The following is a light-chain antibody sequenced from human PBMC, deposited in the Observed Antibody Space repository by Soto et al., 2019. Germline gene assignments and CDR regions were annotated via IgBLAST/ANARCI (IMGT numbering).Light chain of an antibody. CDR3: QQRSNWPGT. Sequence: EIVLTQSPATLSLSPGERATLSCRASQSVRSSLAWYQQQPGQAPRLLIYDASNRATGIPARFSGSGSGTDFTLTISSLEPKDFAVYYCQQRSNWPGTFGQGTKGDIK. CDR1: QSVRSS. V-gene: IGKV3-11*01. J-gene: IGKJ1*01. CDR2: DAS.